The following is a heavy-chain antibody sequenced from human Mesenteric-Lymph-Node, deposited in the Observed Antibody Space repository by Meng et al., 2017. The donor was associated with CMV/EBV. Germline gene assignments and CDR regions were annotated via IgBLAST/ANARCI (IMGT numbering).Heavy chain of an antibody. CDR2: IYGAGTT. V-gene: IGHV3-53*05. CDR3: AKVRTPYCSSTSCFNFQH. CDR1: GFIVSDNY. J-gene: IGHJ1*01. D-gene: IGHD2-2*01. Sequence: GESLKISCAVSGFIVSDNYMSWVRQAPGKGLEWVSLIYGAGTTYYADSVKGRFTISRDNSKITLYLQMNSLRAEDTAVYYCAKVRTPYCSSTSCFNFQHWGQGTLVTVSS.